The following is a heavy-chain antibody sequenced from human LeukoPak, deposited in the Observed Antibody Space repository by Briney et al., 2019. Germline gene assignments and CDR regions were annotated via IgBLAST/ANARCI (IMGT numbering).Heavy chain of an antibody. V-gene: IGHV3-48*01. D-gene: IGHD4-17*01. J-gene: IGHJ4*02. CDR1: RFTFSSYG. Sequence: GGSLSLSCAASRFTFSSYGMNWVGQAPGKGLEWISYISSRSTTTYYADSVKDRFTISRDNAKNSLYLQMNSPRAEDTAVYYCARDRAFYSTTGTCFDYWGRGIPVTVSS. CDR3: ARDRAFYSTTGTCFDY. CDR2: ISSRSTTT.